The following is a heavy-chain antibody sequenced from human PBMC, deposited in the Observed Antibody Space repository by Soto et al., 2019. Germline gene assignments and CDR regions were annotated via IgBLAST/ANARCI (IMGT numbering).Heavy chain of an antibody. Sequence: RVRQNQGKGLEWVAGISGSRGDTYYADSVKGHFIISRDNSKNTLYLQMNSLRVEDTAIYYCVKDRHVRGWLPDYFPLWGLGTLVTVSS. CDR2: ISGSRGDT. D-gene: IGHD6-19*01. V-gene: IGHV3-23*01. CDR3: VKDRHVRGWLPDYFPL. J-gene: IGHJ1*01.